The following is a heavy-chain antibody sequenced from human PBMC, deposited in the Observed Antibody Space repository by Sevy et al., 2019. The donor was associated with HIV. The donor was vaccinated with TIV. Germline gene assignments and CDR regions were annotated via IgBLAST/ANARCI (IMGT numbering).Heavy chain of an antibody. CDR2: IKGDGSEK. CDR3: VRAAAFGTYDS. V-gene: IGHV3-7*01. J-gene: IGHJ4*02. D-gene: IGHD3-10*01. Sequence: GGSLRLSCAASGFNFNKYGMRWVRQAPGKGLEYVASIKGDGSEKYYMDSVKGRFTISRDNAENSVYLQMNSLRAEDTAVYHCVRAAAFGTYDSWGQGTLVTVSS. CDR1: GFNFNKYG.